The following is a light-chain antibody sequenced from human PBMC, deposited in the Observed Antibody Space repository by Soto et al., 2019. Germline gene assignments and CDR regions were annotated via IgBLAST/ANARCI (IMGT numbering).Light chain of an antibody. CDR3: QQYNNWPWT. V-gene: IGKV3-15*01. CDR2: GAS. Sequence: IVLTQSPVTLSFSPCGIATLSFMASQSISDTLAWYQQKPGQAPRLLIYGASTRAPGFPARFSGSGSGTDFTLTISSLQSEDFAVYYCQQYNNWPWTFGQGTKVDI. J-gene: IGKJ1*01. CDR1: QSISDT.